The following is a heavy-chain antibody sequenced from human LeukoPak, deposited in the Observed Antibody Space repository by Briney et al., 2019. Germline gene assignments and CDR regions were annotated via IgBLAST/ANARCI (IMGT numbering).Heavy chain of an antibody. CDR1: GFTFSSYA. D-gene: IGHD1-26*01. Sequence: GGSLRLSCAASGFTFSSYAMSWVRQAPGKGLEWVSAISGSGGSTYYADSVKGRFTIPRDNSKNTLYLQMNSLRAEDTAVYYCAKDPRYSGSYYFDYWGQGTLVTVSS. J-gene: IGHJ4*02. CDR2: ISGSGGST. CDR3: AKDPRYSGSYYFDY. V-gene: IGHV3-23*01.